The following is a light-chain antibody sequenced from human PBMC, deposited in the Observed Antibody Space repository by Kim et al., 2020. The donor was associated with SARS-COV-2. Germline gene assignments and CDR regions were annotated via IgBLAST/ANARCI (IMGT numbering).Light chain of an antibody. J-gene: IGKJ2*01. V-gene: IGKV3-20*01. CDR1: QSVSSSY. CDR2: GAS. Sequence: LSPGERATLSCRVGQSVSSSYLAWYQQKPGQAPRLLIYGASSRATGIPDRFRGSGSGTDFTLTISRLEPEDFAVYYCQHYGSSLYTFGQGTKLEI. CDR3: QHYGSSLYT.